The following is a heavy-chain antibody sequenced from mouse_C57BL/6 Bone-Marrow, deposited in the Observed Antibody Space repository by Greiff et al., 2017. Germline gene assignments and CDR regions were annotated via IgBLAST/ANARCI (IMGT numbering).Heavy chain of an antibody. J-gene: IGHJ2*02. Sequence: QVQLQQSGAELVRPGTSVKMSCKASGYTFTNYWIGWAKQRPGHGLEWIGDIYPGGGYTNYNEKFKGKATLTADKSSRTAYMQFSSLTSEDSAIYDCARYALYGNYDYWGQGTSLTFSS. CDR1: GYTFTNYW. CDR3: ARYALYGNYDY. CDR2: IYPGGGYT. D-gene: IGHD2-1*01. V-gene: IGHV1-63*01.